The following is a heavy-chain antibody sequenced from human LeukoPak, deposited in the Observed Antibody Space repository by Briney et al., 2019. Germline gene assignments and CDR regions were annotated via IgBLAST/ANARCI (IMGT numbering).Heavy chain of an antibody. CDR3: ARGRQLLWFGTQGNYYYYMDV. V-gene: IGHV4-34*01. J-gene: IGHJ6*03. CDR2: INHSGST. Sequence: SETLSLTCAVYGGSFSGYYWSWIRQPPGKGLEWIGEINHSGSTNYNPSLKSRVAISLDTSKNQFSLKLSSVTAADTAVYYCARGRQLLWFGTQGNYYYYMDVWGNGTTVIVSS. CDR1: GGSFSGYY. D-gene: IGHD3-10*01.